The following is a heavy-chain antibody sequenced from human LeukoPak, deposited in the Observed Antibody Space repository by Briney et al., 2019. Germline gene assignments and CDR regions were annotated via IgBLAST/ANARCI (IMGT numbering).Heavy chain of an antibody. CDR3: ARFSGYSSGRYGGYFDY. V-gene: IGHV1-69*01. D-gene: IGHD6-19*01. CDR2: IIPIFGTA. CDR1: GGTFSSYA. Sequence: SVKVSCKASGGTFSSYAISWVRQAPGQGLEWMGGIIPIFGTANYAQKFQGRVTITADESTSTAYMELSSLRSEDTAVYYCARFSGYSSGRYGGYFDYWGQGTLVTVSS. J-gene: IGHJ4*02.